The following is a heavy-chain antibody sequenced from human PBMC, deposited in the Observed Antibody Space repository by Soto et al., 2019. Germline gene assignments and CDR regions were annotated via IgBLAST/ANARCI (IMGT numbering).Heavy chain of an antibody. CDR3: APASCSGGRCSRDFDS. D-gene: IGHD2-15*01. J-gene: IGHJ4*02. CDR2: LFTVAAIA. Sequence: QVHLAQSGAEVRKPGSSVTVSCESSGGTFSTHTVNWVRQAPGQGLEWMGRLFTVAAIANYAQTLQGRVTMTVGESSTTAYMELSALRSEDTAVYYCAPASCSGGRCSRDFDSRGQGTLVIVSS. CDR1: GGTFSTHT. V-gene: IGHV1-69*02.